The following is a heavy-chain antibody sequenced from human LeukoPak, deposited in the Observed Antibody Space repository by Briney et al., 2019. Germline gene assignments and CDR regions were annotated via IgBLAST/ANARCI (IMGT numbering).Heavy chain of an antibody. J-gene: IGHJ6*02. CDR3: AREKYCSGGSCYGYYYYGMDV. Sequence: GGSLRLSCAASGFTFSSYWMSWVRQAPGKGLEWEANIKQDGSEKYYVDSVKGRFTISRDNAKNSLYLQMNSLRAEDTAVYYCAREKYCSGGSCYGYYYYGMDVWGQGTTVTVSS. CDR2: IKQDGSEK. CDR1: GFTFSSYW. V-gene: IGHV3-7*01. D-gene: IGHD2-15*01.